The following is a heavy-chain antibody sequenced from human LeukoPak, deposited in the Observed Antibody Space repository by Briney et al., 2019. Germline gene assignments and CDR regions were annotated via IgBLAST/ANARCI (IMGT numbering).Heavy chain of an antibody. V-gene: IGHV1-2*02. Sequence: ASVKVSCKASGYTFTGYYMHWVRQAPGQGLEWMGWINPNSGGTNYAQKFRGRVTMTRDTSISTAYMELSRLRSDDTAVYYCARRATYYYGSGSYYPFDYWGQGTLVTVSS. CDR1: GYTFTGYY. D-gene: IGHD3-10*01. CDR3: ARRATYYYGSGSYYPFDY. CDR2: INPNSGGT. J-gene: IGHJ4*02.